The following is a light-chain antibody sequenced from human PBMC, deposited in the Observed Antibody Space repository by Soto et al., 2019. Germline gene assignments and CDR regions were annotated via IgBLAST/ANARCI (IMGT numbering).Light chain of an antibody. V-gene: IGKV3-11*01. Sequence: VMTQSPATLSVSPGERATLSCRASQSVNSNLAWYQQKPGQAPRLLIYDASNRATGIPARFSGSGSGTDFTLTISSLEPEDFAVYYCQQRSNWPITFGQGTRLEIK. CDR3: QQRSNWPIT. CDR1: QSVNSN. J-gene: IGKJ5*01. CDR2: DAS.